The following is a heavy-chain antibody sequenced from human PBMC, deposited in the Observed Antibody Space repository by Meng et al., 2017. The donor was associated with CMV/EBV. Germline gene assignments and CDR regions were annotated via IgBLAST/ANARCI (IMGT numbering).Heavy chain of an antibody. V-gene: IGHV1-69*05. J-gene: IGHJ6*02. D-gene: IGHD1-1*01. CDR3: ARDGSRLTRSYYYYGMDV. Sequence: SVNVSCKASGGTFSSYAISWVRQAPGQGLEWMGGIIPIFGTANYAQKFQGRVTITTDESTSTAYMELSSLRSEDTAVYYCARDGSRLTRSYYYYGMDVWGQGTTVTVSS. CDR1: GGTFSSYA. CDR2: IIPIFGTA.